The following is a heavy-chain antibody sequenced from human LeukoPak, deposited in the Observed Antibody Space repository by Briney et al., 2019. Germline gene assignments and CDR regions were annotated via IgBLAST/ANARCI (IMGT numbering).Heavy chain of an antibody. CDR2: INYSGST. J-gene: IGHJ4*02. V-gene: IGHV4-34*01. CDR1: GGSFSGYY. Sequence: SETLSLTCTVYGGSFSGYYWSWIRQPPGKGPEDIGEINYSGSTNYNPSLKSRVTISVDTSKNQFSLKLTSVTAADTAVYYCARGGYQLRGYSYGTILDYWGQGTLVTVPS. CDR3: ARGGYQLRGYSYGTILDY. D-gene: IGHD5-18*01.